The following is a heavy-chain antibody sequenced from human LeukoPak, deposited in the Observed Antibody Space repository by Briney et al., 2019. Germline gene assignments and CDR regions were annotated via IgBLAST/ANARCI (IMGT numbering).Heavy chain of an antibody. J-gene: IGHJ4*02. V-gene: IGHV5-51*01. CDR2: INPSDSDT. CDR3: ARAWNFDY. CDR1: GYSFTNYW. D-gene: IGHD1-1*01. Sequence: GESLKISCKGSGYSFTNYWIAWVRQMPGRGLEWMVIINPSDSDTRYSPSFQGQVTISADKSISTAYLQWSSLKASDSAMYYCARAWNFDYWGQGTLVTVSS.